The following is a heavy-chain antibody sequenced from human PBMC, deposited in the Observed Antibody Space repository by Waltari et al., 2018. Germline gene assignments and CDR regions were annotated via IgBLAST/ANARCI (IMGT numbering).Heavy chain of an antibody. CDR1: GGSISSYY. Sequence: QVQLQESGPGLVKPSETLSLTCTVSGGSISSYYWSWIRQPPGKGLEWIGYIYYSGSTNYNPSLKSRVTISVDTSKNQFSLKLSSVTAADTAVYYCARSGSVGYYYDLWGQGTLVTVSS. D-gene: IGHD3-22*01. V-gene: IGHV4-59*01. CDR2: IYYSGST. J-gene: IGHJ4*02. CDR3: ARSGSVGYYYDL.